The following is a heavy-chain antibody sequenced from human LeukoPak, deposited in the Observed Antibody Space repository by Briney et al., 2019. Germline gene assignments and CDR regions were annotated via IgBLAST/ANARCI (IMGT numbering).Heavy chain of an antibody. Sequence: ASVKVSCKASGYIFTAYFIHWVRQAPGQGLEWMGWINPNNGDTKYAQKFQGRITMTRDSSLSTAYMELSSLRSDDTAVYYCVRDGYCSRSNCLRAGWFDPWGQGTLLTVSS. CDR2: INPNNGDT. J-gene: IGHJ5*02. CDR1: GYIFTAYF. CDR3: VRDGYCSRSNCLRAGWFDP. V-gene: IGHV1-2*02. D-gene: IGHD2-2*01.